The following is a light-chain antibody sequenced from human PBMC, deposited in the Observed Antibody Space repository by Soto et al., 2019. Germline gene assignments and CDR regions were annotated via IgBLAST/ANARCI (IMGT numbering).Light chain of an antibody. V-gene: IGLV1-40*01. CDR1: SSNIGAGYN. CDR3: QSSDTSLSGSEI. CDR2: GTT. J-gene: IGLJ2*01. Sequence: VLTQPPSVSGAPGQWVTISCTGSSSNIGAGYNVHWYQHLPGTAPKLLIFGTTNRPSGVPDRFSGSKSGSSAFLAITGLQAEDEADYYCQSSDTSLSGSEIFGGGTKLTVL.